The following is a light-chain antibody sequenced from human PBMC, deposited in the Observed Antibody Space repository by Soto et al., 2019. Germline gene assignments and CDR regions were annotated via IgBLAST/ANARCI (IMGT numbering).Light chain of an antibody. Sequence: EIVLTQSPGTLSLSPGERATLSCRASQSVSSATYLAWYQQKPGQAPRRLIYGASSRAAGIPDRFSGSGSGTDFTLTISRLESEDFAVYYCQQYGDSPLTFGGGTKVE. V-gene: IGKV3-20*01. CDR2: GAS. J-gene: IGKJ4*01. CDR3: QQYGDSPLT. CDR1: QSVSSATY.